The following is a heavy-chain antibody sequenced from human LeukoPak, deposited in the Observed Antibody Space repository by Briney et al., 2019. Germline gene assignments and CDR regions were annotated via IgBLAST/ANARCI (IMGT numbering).Heavy chain of an antibody. CDR2: IIPILGIA. D-gene: IGHD2-2*02. CDR1: GGTFSSYT. Sequence: SVKVSCKASGGTFSSYTISWVRQAPGQGLEWMGRIIPILGIANYAQKFQGRATITADKSTSTAYMELSSLRSEDTAVYYCAREGYCSSTSCYTYYYGMDVWGQGTTVTVSS. CDR3: AREGYCSSTSCYTYYYGMDV. V-gene: IGHV1-69*04. J-gene: IGHJ6*02.